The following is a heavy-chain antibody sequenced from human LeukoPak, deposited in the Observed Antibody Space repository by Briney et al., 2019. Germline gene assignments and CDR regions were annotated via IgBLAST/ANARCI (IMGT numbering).Heavy chain of an antibody. CDR3: ARGGYVLYY. CDR2: ISSDGSTI. D-gene: IGHD5-12*01. Sequence: GGSLRLSCAASGFTFSSYEMNWVRQAPGKGLEWVSYISSDGSTIYYADSVKGRFTISRDNAKNSLYLQMNSLRAEDTAVYYCARGGYVLYYWGQGTLVTVSA. CDR1: GFTFSSYE. V-gene: IGHV3-48*03. J-gene: IGHJ4*02.